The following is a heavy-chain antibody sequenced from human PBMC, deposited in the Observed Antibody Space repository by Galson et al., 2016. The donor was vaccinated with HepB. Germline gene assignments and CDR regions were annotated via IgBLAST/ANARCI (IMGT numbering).Heavy chain of an antibody. CDR1: GDSISNYY. D-gene: IGHD3-10*01. Sequence: ETLSLTCTVSGDSISNYYWNWIRQPPGKGLEWIGYIYYSGGTIYNPSLKSRVTISVDTSKNQFSLKLSSVTAADTAVYYCVRGYGSGSYYLDHWGQGTLVTVSS. V-gene: IGHV4-59*01. J-gene: IGHJ4*02. CDR2: IYYSGGT. CDR3: VRGYGSGSYYLDH.